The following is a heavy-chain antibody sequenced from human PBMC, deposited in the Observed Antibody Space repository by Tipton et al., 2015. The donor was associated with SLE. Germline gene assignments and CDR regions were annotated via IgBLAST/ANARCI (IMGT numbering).Heavy chain of an antibody. Sequence: TLSLTCAVYGGSFSGYYWSWIRQPPGKGLEWIGSISYSGSTYYNPSLKSRVTISVDTSKNQFSLKLSSVTAADTSVYYCARGYSSGWGDDAFDIWGQGTMVTVSS. D-gene: IGHD6-19*01. CDR1: GGSFSGYY. CDR3: ARGYSSGWGDDAFDI. J-gene: IGHJ3*02. CDR2: ISYSGST. V-gene: IGHV4-34*01.